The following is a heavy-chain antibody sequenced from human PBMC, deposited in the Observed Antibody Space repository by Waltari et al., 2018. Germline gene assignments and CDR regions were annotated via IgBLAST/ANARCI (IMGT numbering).Heavy chain of an antibody. D-gene: IGHD6-19*01. CDR1: GYSFTSYW. CDR2: IYPGDSDT. J-gene: IGHJ4*02. CDR3: ASRSGWYEGAFDY. V-gene: IGHV5-51*01. Sequence: IACKGSGYSFTSYWFGWVRQMPGKGLEWMGIIYPGDSDTRYSPSFQGQVTISADKSISTAYLQWSSLKASDTAMYYCASRSGWYEGAFDYWGQGTLVTVS.